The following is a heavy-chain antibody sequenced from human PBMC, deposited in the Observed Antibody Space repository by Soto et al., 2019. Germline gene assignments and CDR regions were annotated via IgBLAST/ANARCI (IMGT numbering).Heavy chain of an antibody. CDR2: MNPKSGNT. V-gene: IGHV1-8*01. CDR1: GYTFTSYD. D-gene: IGHD4-17*01. Sequence: QVQLVQSGAEVKKPGASVKVSCKASGYTFTSYDINWVRQATGQGLEWMGWMNPKSGNTGYAQKFQGRVTMPRNTYISTAYMELGSLRSEDTAVYYCARCLVYGDSQSFDYWGQGTLVTVSS. J-gene: IGHJ4*02. CDR3: ARCLVYGDSQSFDY.